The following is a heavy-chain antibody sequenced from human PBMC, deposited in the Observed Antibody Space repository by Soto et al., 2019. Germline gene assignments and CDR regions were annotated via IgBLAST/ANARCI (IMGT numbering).Heavy chain of an antibody. CDR3: AHTMTTVVTGGAFDI. D-gene: IGHD4-17*01. CDR1: GFSLSTSGVG. J-gene: IGHJ3*02. CDR2: IYWDDDK. Sequence: QITLKESGPTLVKPTQTLTLTCTFSGFSLSTSGVGVGWIRQPPGKALEWLALIYWDDDKRYSPSLKSRLTINKVTSKDQGVLTMTDMDPVDTATYYCAHTMTTVVTGGAFDIWGQGTMVTVSS. V-gene: IGHV2-5*02.